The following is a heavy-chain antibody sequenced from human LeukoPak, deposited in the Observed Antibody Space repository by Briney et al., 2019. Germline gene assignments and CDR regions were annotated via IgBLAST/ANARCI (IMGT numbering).Heavy chain of an antibody. CDR3: ATSRPGSYHHVSDY. CDR1: GYIFTGYY. CDR2: MNPNSGNT. Sequence: GASVKVSCKASGYIFTGYYMHWVRQAPGQGLEWMGWMNPNSGNTGYAQKFQGRVTMTRNTSISTAYMELSSLRSEDTAVYYCATSRPGSYHHVSDYWGQGTLVTVSS. J-gene: IGHJ4*02. D-gene: IGHD1-26*01. V-gene: IGHV1-8*02.